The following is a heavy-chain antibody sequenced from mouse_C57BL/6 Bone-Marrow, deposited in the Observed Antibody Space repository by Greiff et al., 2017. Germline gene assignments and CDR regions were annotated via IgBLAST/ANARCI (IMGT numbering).Heavy chain of an antibody. CDR1: GYSITSGYY. J-gene: IGHJ4*01. CDR3: AREGVYDGYPYYAMDY. V-gene: IGHV3-6*01. CDR2: ISYDGSN. D-gene: IGHD2-3*01. Sequence: VQLQESGPGLVKPSQSLSLTCSVTGYSITSGYYWNWIRQFPGNKLEWMGYISYDGSNNYNPSLKNRISITRDTSKNQFFLKLNSVTTEDTATYYCAREGVYDGYPYYAMDYWGQGTSVTVSS.